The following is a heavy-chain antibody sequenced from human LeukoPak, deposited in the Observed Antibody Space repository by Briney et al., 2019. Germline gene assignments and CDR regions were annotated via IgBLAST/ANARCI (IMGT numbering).Heavy chain of an antibody. V-gene: IGHV3-23*01. CDR3: AKDPNWEGGY. D-gene: IGHD1-26*01. CDR2: INYNGRRT. Sequence: GGSMRLSCAASGFSFGNSDMNWFRQAPGEGPQWVANINYNGRRTYYADSVKGRFTIARDNSQSKLFLQMNGLRAEDTALYYCAKDPNWEGGYWGQGTLVTVSS. CDR1: GFSFGNSD. J-gene: IGHJ4*02.